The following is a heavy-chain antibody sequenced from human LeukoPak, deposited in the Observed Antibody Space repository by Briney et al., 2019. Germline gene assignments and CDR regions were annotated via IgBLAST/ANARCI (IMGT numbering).Heavy chain of an antibody. CDR1: GFTFSSYG. V-gene: IGHV3-30*02. J-gene: IGHJ4*02. Sequence: PGGSLRLSCAASGFTFSSYGMHWVRQAPGKGLEWVAFIRYDGSNKYYADSVKGRFTISRDNSKNTLYLQMRSLRAEDTAVYYCARGGYYNILTGFHNKLLAFDSWGQGTLVTVSS. CDR3: ARGGYYNILTGFHNKLLAFDS. CDR2: IRYDGSNK. D-gene: IGHD3-9*01.